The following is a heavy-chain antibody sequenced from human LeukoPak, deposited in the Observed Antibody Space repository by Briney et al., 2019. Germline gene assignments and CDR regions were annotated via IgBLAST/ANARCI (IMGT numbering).Heavy chain of an antibody. Sequence: GRFLRLSCAASGFTFSSYGMHWVRQAPGKGLEWVAVIWYDGSNKYYADSVKGRFTISRDNSKNTLYLQMNSLRAEDTAVYYCARDKAGMDVWGQGTTVTVSS. CDR1: GFTFSSYG. V-gene: IGHV3-33*01. CDR2: IWYDGSNK. CDR3: ARDKAGMDV. J-gene: IGHJ6*02.